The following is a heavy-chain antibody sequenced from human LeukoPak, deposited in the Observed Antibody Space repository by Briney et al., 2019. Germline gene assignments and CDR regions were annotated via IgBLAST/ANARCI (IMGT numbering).Heavy chain of an antibody. CDR3: AKAELGVDTFFDY. D-gene: IGHD3-3*01. J-gene: IGHJ4*02. CDR2: LSGSGAGT. Sequence: PGGSLRLSCAASGFTSSDYALGWVRQAPGRGLEWVATLSGSGAGTYYSDSVQGRFTISRDNSKRTLFLQMNSLRAEDTAFYYCAKAELGVDTFFDYWGQGTLVTVSS. CDR1: GFTSSDYA. V-gene: IGHV3-23*01.